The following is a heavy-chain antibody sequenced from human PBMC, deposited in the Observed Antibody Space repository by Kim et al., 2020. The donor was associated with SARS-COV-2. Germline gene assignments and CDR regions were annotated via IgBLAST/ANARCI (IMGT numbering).Heavy chain of an antibody. CDR3: ARDLLFMVPAANYGMDV. J-gene: IGHJ6*02. Sequence: ASVKVSCKASGYTFTSYGISWVRQAPGQGLEWMGWISAYNGNTNYAQKLQGRVTMTTDTSTSTAYMELRSLRSDDTAVYYCARDLLFMVPAANYGMDVWGQGTTVTVSS. CDR2: ISAYNGNT. CDR1: GYTFTSYG. V-gene: IGHV1-18*04. D-gene: IGHD2-2*01.